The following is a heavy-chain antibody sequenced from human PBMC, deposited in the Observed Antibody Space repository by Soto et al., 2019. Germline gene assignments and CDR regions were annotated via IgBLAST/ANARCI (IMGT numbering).Heavy chain of an antibody. CDR1: GFTFSSYE. J-gene: IGHJ6*02. Sequence: LRLTCAASGFTFSSYEMNWVRQAPGKGLEWVSYISSSGSTIYYADSVKGRFTISRDNAKNSLYLQMNSLRAEDTAVYYCVSIAAHPSSDYYYYYGMDVWGQGTTVTVSS. CDR3: VSIAAHPSSDYYYYYGMDV. CDR2: ISSSGSTI. V-gene: IGHV3-48*03. D-gene: IGHD6-6*01.